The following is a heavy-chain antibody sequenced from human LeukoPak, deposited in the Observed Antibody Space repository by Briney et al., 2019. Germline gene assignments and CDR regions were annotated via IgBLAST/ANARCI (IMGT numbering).Heavy chain of an antibody. Sequence: SETLSLTCAVSGYSISSDYYWGWIRQPPGKGLEWIGSIYYSGSTYYNPSLRSRVTISVDTSKNQFSLKLYSVTAADTAVYYCARGGGWKYYFDYWGQGILVTVSS. CDR1: GYSISSDYY. CDR2: IYYSGST. CDR3: ARGGGWKYYFDY. V-gene: IGHV4-38-2*01. D-gene: IGHD1-1*01. J-gene: IGHJ4*02.